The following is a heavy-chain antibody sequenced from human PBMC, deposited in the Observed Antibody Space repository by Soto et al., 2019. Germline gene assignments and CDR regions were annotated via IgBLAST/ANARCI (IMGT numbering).Heavy chain of an antibody. V-gene: IGHV3-48*02. CDR2: ITMSGSTI. Sequence: EVQLVESGGGLVQAGGSLKLSCAASDFTFSSYSMSWVRQAPGKGLEWLSSITMSGSTIYYADSVKGRFTISRDNARNSVYLQMNSLRDEDTAVYDCARDRHGDYYFDYWGQGGLVAVSS. CDR3: ARDRHGDYYFDY. J-gene: IGHJ4*02. D-gene: IGHD4-17*01. CDR1: DFTFSSYS.